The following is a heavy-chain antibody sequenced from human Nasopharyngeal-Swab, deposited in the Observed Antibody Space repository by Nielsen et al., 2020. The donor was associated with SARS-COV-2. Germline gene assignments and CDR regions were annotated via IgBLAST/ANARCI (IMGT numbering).Heavy chain of an antibody. Sequence: WIRQPPGKGLEWVSAISGSGGSTYYADSVKGRFTISRDNAKNPLYLQMNSLRAEDTAVYYCARVLGSTSYYNWFDPWGQGTLVTVSS. D-gene: IGHD2-2*01. CDR2: ISGSGGST. J-gene: IGHJ5*02. CDR3: ARVLGSTSYYNWFDP. V-gene: IGHV3-23*01.